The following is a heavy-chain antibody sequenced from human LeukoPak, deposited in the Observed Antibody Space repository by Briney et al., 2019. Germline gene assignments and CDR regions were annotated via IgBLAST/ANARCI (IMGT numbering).Heavy chain of an antibody. D-gene: IGHD1-26*01. Sequence: PGGSLRLSCAVSGFSVSSSYMSWVRQAPGKGLECVSFIYSTGTTKYADSVKGRFTISRHNSENTLSLQMNSLTEEDTAIYYCARALAGANSWFDPWGQGALVTVSS. CDR1: GFSVSSSY. V-gene: IGHV3-53*04. CDR2: IYSTGTT. J-gene: IGHJ5*02. CDR3: ARALAGANSWFDP.